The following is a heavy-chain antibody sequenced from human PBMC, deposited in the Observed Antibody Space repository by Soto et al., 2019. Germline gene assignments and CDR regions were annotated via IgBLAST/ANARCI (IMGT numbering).Heavy chain of an antibody. J-gene: IGHJ5*01. V-gene: IGHV1-18*01. CDR2: ISVLHGYA. CDR1: GYSFHNSG. Sequence: QVQLVQSGPELKKPGASVKVSCKTSGYSFHNSGISWVRQAPGQGLEWMGWISVLHGYAHFGQKFPGRVIMTADPFTSTAYMELRGLRSDDTAMYYCSKNGTTWFASWGQGTPVTVSS. D-gene: IGHD2-2*01. CDR3: SKNGTTWFAS.